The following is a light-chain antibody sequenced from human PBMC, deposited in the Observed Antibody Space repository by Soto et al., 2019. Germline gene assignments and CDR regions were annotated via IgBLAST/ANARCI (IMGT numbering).Light chain of an antibody. CDR2: AAS. V-gene: IGKV1-9*01. CDR3: QQVYDYPLT. J-gene: IGKJ4*01. CDR1: QGINHY. Sequence: DIQLTQSPSFLSAYVGDRVTITCRASQGINHYLAWYQQKPGKAPKLLIYAASSFQSVVPSRFSVSGSVAEFTLTISSLQPEDFATYYCQQVYDYPLTFGGGTKVEI.